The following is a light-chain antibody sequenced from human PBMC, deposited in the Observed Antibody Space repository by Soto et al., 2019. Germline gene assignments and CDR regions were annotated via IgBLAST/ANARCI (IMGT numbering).Light chain of an antibody. J-gene: IGLJ1*01. CDR2: DNT. CDR1: GSTFGAGYD. V-gene: IGLV1-40*01. CDR3: TSHAGSNNYV. Sequence: QSVLTQPPSVSGAPGQRVTISCTGSGSTFGAGYDVHWYQQLPGSAPKLLISDNTNRPSGVPDRFSGSKSGTSASLAISGLQAEDEADYYCTSHAGSNNYVFGTGTKLTVL.